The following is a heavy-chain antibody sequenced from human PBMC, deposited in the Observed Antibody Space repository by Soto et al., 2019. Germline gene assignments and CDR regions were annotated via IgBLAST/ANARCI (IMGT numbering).Heavy chain of an antibody. V-gene: IGHV3-21*01. CDR2: ISSSSSYI. Sequence: EVKLVESRGGLVKPGGSLRLSCAASGFTFSSYSMNWVRQAPGKGLEWVSSISSSSSYICYADSVKGRFTISRDNAKNSLYLQMNSLRAEDTAVYYCARDVNDGMDVWGQGTTVTVSS. D-gene: IGHD1-1*01. CDR3: ARDVNDGMDV. J-gene: IGHJ6*02. CDR1: GFTFSSYS.